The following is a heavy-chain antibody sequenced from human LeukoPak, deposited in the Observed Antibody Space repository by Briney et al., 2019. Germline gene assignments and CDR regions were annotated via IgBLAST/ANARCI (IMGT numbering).Heavy chain of an antibody. D-gene: IGHD1-26*01. CDR1: GGSISSRNW. CDR3: ARYRLWIVGATTMFDYFDY. V-gene: IGHV4-4*02. J-gene: IGHJ4*02. CDR2: IYHSGST. Sequence: PSGTLSLTCAVSGGSISSRNWWSWVRQPPGKGLEWIGEIYHSGSTNYNPSLKTRVTISVGKSKNQFSLKLSSVTAADTAVYYCARYRLWIVGATTMFDYFDYWGQGTLVTVSS.